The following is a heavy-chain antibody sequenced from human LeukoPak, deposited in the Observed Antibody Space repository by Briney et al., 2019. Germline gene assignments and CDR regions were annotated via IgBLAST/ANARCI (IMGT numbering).Heavy chain of an antibody. CDR2: ISGSGGST. CDR3: AKVEVGSSGRYIGHY. D-gene: IGHD6-19*01. V-gene: IGHV3-23*01. CDR1: GFTFSSYA. J-gene: IGHJ4*02. Sequence: GGSLRLSCAASGFTFSSYAMSWVRQAPGKGLEWVSAISGSGGSTYYADSVKGRFTISRDNSKNTLYLQMNSLRAEDTAVYYCAKVEVGSSGRYIGHYWGQGTLVTVSS.